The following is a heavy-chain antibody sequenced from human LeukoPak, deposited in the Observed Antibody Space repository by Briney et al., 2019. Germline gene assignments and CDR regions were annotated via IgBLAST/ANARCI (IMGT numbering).Heavy chain of an antibody. J-gene: IGHJ3*02. CDR2: IYTSGST. CDR3: AREGGDAIQRGLDI. D-gene: IGHD2-8*01. CDR1: GGSISSYY. Sequence: SETLSLTCTVSGGSISSYYWSWIRQPAGKGLEWIGRIYTSGSTNYNPALRSRVTMSVATSKNQFSLKLSSVTAADTDVYHCAREGGDAIQRGLDIWGQGTMVTVSS. V-gene: IGHV4-4*07.